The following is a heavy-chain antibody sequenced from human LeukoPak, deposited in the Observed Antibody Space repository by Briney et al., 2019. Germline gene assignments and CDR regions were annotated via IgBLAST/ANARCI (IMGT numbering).Heavy chain of an antibody. CDR1: GFTFRSYA. J-gene: IGHJ4*02. D-gene: IGHD1-1*01. CDR2: ISYDGSNK. CDR3: ARGERMDY. Sequence: PGRSLRLSCAASGFTFRSYAMHWVRQAPGKGLEWVAVISYDGSNKYYADSVKGRFTISRDNSKNTLYLQMNSLRAEDTAVYYCARGERMDYWGQGTLVTVSS. V-gene: IGHV3-30-3*01.